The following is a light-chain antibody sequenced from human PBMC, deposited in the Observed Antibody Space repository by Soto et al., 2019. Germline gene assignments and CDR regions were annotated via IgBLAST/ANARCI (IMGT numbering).Light chain of an antibody. Sequence: QSVLTQPPSASGTPGQRVTISCSGSSSHIGSNSVNWYQQLPGAAPKLLIYSNNQRPSGVPDRFSGSKSGTSASLAISGLQSEDEADYYCAAWDDSLNGREVFGTGTKLTVL. CDR3: AAWDDSLNGREV. CDR2: SNN. J-gene: IGLJ1*01. CDR1: SSHIGSNS. V-gene: IGLV1-44*01.